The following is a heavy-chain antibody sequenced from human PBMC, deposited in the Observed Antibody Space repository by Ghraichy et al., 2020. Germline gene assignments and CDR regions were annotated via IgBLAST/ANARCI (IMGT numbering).Heavy chain of an antibody. CDR2: ISGSGGST. Sequence: GGSLRLSCAVSGFTFSSYAMSWVRQAPGKGLEWVSAISGSGGSTYYADSVKGRFTISRDNSKNTLYLQMNSLRAEDTAVYYCAKEPSFRHENDYGGTAFDYWGQGTLVTVSS. CDR3: AKEPSFRHENDYGGTAFDY. CDR1: GFTFSSYA. V-gene: IGHV3-23*01. J-gene: IGHJ4*02. D-gene: IGHD4-23*01.